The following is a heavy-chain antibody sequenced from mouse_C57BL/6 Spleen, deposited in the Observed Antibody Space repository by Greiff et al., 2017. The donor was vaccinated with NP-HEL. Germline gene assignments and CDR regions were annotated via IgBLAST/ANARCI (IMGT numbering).Heavy chain of an antibody. D-gene: IGHD2-2*01. V-gene: IGHV1-18*01. CDR3: ARSRAMVTTAFAY. Sequence: EVQLQQSGPELVKPGASVKIPCKASGYTFTDYNMDWVKQSHGKSLEWIGDINPNNGGTIYNQKFKGKATLTVDKSSSTAYLQLSSLTSEDTAVYYCARSRAMVTTAFAYWGQGTLVTVSA. J-gene: IGHJ3*01. CDR2: INPNNGGT. CDR1: GYTFTDYN.